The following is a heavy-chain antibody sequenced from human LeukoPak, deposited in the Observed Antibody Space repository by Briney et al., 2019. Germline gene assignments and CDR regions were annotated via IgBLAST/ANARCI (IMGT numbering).Heavy chain of an antibody. CDR2: ISYDGSNK. CDR3: ARARVGYSYSSLVDY. Sequence: GGSLRLSCAASGFTFSSYAMHWVRQAPGKGLEWVAVISYDGSNKYYADSVKGRFTISRDNSKNTLYLQMNSLRAEDTAVYYCARARVGYSYSSLVDYWGQGTLVTVSS. J-gene: IGHJ4*02. D-gene: IGHD5-18*01. CDR1: GFTFSSYA. V-gene: IGHV3-30*04.